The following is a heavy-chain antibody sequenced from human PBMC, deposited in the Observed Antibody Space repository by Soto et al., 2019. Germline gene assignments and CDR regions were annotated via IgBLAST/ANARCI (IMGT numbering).Heavy chain of an antibody. D-gene: IGHD1-1*01. CDR3: ARWRYGDY. V-gene: IGHV1-18*01. CDR2: ISAHNGNT. J-gene: IGHJ4*02. Sequence: QVHLVQSGAEVKKPGASVKVSCKASGYTFTSYGITWVRQAPGQGLEWMGWISAHNGNTDYAQKLQGRVIVTRDTTTSTAYMELRSLRSDDTTVYYCARWRYGDYWGQGALATVSS. CDR1: GYTFTSYG.